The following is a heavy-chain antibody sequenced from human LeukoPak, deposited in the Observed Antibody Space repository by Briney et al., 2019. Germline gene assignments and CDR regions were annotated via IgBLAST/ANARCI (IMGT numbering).Heavy chain of an antibody. CDR1: GFTFSSYE. Sequence: GGSLRLSCAASGFTFSSYEMNWVRQAPGKGLEWVSYISSSSSTIYYADSVKGRFTISRDNAKNSLYLQMNSLRAEDTAVYYCARGSGGGSYYRNFDYWGQGTLVTVSS. V-gene: IGHV3-48*01. D-gene: IGHD1-26*01. CDR2: ISSSSSTI. CDR3: ARGSGGGSYYRNFDY. J-gene: IGHJ4*02.